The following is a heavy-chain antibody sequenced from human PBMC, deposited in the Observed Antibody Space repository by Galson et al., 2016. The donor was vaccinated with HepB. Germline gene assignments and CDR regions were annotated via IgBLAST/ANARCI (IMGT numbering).Heavy chain of an antibody. V-gene: IGHV2-70*01. J-gene: IGHJ4*02. CDR3: SRWSRRKDCNGGNCYHFDF. CDR1: GFSLNTRGLS. Sequence: PALVKPTQTLTLTCTFSGFSLNTRGLSMSWIRKSPGKALEWLALLDWDDEKYYKTTLRTRVTISKDTSKNQVVLTMTNMDPVDTATYYCSRWSRRKDCNGGNCYHFDFWGQGTQVTVSS. D-gene: IGHD2-15*01. CDR2: LDWDDEK.